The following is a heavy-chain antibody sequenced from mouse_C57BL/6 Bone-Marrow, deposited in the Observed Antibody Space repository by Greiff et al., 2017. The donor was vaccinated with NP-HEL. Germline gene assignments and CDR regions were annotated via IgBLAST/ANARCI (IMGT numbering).Heavy chain of an antibody. CDR1: GFTFSSYG. CDR2: ISSGGSYT. CDR3: ARQLLLRYFDY. V-gene: IGHV5-6*01. D-gene: IGHD1-1*01. J-gene: IGHJ2*01. Sequence: EVQLVESGGDLVKPGGSLKLSCAASGFTFSSYGMSWVRQTPDKRLEWVATISSGGSYTYYPDSVKGRFTISRDNAKNTLYLQMSSLKSEDTAMYYCARQLLLRYFDYWGQGTTLTVSS.